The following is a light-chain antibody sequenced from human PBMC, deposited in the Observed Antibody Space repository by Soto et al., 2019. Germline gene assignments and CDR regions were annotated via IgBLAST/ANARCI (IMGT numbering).Light chain of an antibody. CDR1: QGTSSY. CDR3: QQYYSYPLT. J-gene: IGKJ1*01. Sequence: AIRMTQSPSSFSASTGDRVTITCRASQGTSSYLAWYQQKPGKASMLLIYASSTLQSCVPSWFIGSVSLTVFTLTIRSLQSEDFATYYCQQYYSYPLTVGQGTKVDSK. CDR2: ASS. V-gene: IGKV1-8*01.